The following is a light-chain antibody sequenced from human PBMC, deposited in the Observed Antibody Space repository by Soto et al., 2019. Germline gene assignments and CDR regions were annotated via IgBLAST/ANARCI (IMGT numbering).Light chain of an antibody. V-gene: IGKV3-20*01. CDR2: GAS. CDR1: QSVSSSY. CDR3: QQYGRSHT. J-gene: IGKJ2*01. Sequence: EIVLTQSPGTLSLSPGERATLSCRASQSVSSSYLAWYQQKPGQAPRLLIYGASSRATGIPDRFSGSGSGTDFTLTISRLEPEVFAVYYCQQYGRSHTFGQGTKLEIK.